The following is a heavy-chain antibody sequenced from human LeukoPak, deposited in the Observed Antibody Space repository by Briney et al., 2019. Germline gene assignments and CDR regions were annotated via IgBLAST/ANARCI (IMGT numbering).Heavy chain of an antibody. V-gene: IGHV4-38-2*02. D-gene: IGHD3-16*01. CDR2: IYYSGST. Sequence: SETLSLTCTVSGYSISSNYNWAWIRQPPGKGLEWIGSIYYSGSTYYNPSLKSRVTISVDTSKNQFSLKLSSVTAADTAVYYCARRGWALWDYFDYWGQGTLVTVSS. CDR1: GYSISSNYN. J-gene: IGHJ4*02. CDR3: ARRGWALWDYFDY.